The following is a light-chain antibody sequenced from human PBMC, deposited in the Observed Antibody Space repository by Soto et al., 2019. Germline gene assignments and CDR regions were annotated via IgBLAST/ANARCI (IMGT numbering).Light chain of an antibody. J-gene: IGKJ1*01. CDR2: DAS. CDR1: QSVGSK. Sequence: EIVMTQSPPTLSVSPWERATLSCRATQSVGSKLAWSQQRPGQAPRLLIYDASTRATAIPARFSGSGSGTECSLTISSLESEDFAIYYCHQRHGWPGAFGQGTKVDIK. V-gene: IGKV3D-15*01. CDR3: HQRHGWPGA.